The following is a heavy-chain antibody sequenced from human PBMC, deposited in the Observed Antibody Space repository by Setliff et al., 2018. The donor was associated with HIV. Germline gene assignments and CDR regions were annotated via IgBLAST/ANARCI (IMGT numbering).Heavy chain of an antibody. Sequence: PSETLSLTCTVSGYSISSGYYWVFIRQPPGKGLEWIGSFYETGYTYYNPSFKSRVIISLDPLKIHLSLKRRSGTAADTAVYYCARESLNLGGLSSNPDASDIWGQGTMVAVSS. CDR1: GYSISSGYY. CDR2: FYETGYT. CDR3: ARESLNLGGLSSNPDASDI. J-gene: IGHJ3*02. D-gene: IGHD3-16*02. V-gene: IGHV4-38-2*02.